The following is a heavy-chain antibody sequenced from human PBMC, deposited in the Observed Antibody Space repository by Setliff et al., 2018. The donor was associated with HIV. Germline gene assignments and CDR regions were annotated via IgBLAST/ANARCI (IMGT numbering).Heavy chain of an antibody. J-gene: IGHJ4*02. V-gene: IGHV1-2*06. CDR3: ARDEPKNTEAAPAY. CDR2: SNPDNGAT. D-gene: IGHD6-6*01. Sequence: ASVKVSCKTSEYIFTDYYIHWVRQAPGQGLEWMGRSNPDNGATNTAQKFQGRVTMTRDTSIRIAYMELSGLRSDDTALYYCARDEPKNTEAAPAYWGQGTQVTVSS. CDR1: EYIFTDYY.